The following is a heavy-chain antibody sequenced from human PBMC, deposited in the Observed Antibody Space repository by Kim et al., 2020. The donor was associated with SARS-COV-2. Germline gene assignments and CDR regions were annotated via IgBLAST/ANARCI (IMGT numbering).Heavy chain of an antibody. Sequence: SETLSLTCTVSGGSISSSSYYWGWIRQPPGKGLEWIGSIYYSGSTYYNPSLKSRVTISVDTSKNQFSLKLSSVTAADTAVYYCARPPAYSGYEYYFDYWGQGTLVTVSS. J-gene: IGHJ4*02. CDR2: IYYSGST. CDR3: ARPPAYSGYEYYFDY. V-gene: IGHV4-39*01. D-gene: IGHD5-12*01. CDR1: GGSISSSSYY.